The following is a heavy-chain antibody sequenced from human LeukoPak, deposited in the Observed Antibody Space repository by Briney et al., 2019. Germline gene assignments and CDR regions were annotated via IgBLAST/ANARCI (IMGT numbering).Heavy chain of an antibody. V-gene: IGHV1-3*03. CDR1: GYSCTSYT. J-gene: IGHJ5*02. D-gene: IGHD3-10*01. CDR3: ARGARFRSYGSGTYYTSLPFDP. Sequence: PSLKLSCTASGYSCTSYTMSWVRQAPGQRIEWMGWINTGNGNTKYSQEFQGRVTITRDKSASTAYMELSSLRSEDMAVYYCARGARFRSYGSGTYYTSLPFDPWGQGTLVTVSS. CDR2: INTGNGNT.